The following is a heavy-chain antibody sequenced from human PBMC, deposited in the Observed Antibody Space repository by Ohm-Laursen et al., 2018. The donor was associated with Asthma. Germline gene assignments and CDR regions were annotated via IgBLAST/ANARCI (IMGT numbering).Heavy chain of an antibody. CDR1: GFTFDDYA. Sequence: SLRLSCAASGFTFDDYAMHWVRQAPGKGLEWVSGISWNSGSIGYADSVKGRFTISRDNAKNSLYLQMNSLRAEDTAVYYCARDGVTGPLASWYFDLWGRGTLVTVSS. CDR3: ARDGVTGPLASWYFDL. V-gene: IGHV3-9*01. J-gene: IGHJ2*01. D-gene: IGHD1-20*01. CDR2: ISWNSGSI.